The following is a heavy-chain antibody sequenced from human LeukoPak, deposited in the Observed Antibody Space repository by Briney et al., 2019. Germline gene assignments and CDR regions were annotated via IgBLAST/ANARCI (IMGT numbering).Heavy chain of an antibody. CDR1: GYSFTSYW. J-gene: IGHJ6*03. CDR2: IYPGDSDT. V-gene: IGHV5-51*01. CDR3: ARLNIVVVPAARANYYYYYMDV. D-gene: IGHD2-2*01. Sequence: GESLKISCKGSGYSFTSYWIGWVRPMPGKGLEWMGIIYPGDSDTRYSPSFQGQVTISADKSISTAYLQWSSLKASDTAMYYCARLNIVVVPAARANYYYYYMDVWGKGTTVTVSS.